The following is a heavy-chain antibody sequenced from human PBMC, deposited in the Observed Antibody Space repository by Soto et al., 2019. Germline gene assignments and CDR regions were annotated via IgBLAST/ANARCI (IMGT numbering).Heavy chain of an antibody. CDR2: ISGSGGST. CDR1: GFTFGSYA. Sequence: GSLRLSCAASGFTFGSYAMSWVRQAPGKGLEWVSAISGSGGSTYYADSVKGRFTISRDNSKNTLYLQMNSLRAEDTAVYYCAKILQLGDYAYYYYGMDVWGQGTTVTVSS. D-gene: IGHD4-17*01. V-gene: IGHV3-23*01. CDR3: AKILQLGDYAYYYYGMDV. J-gene: IGHJ6*02.